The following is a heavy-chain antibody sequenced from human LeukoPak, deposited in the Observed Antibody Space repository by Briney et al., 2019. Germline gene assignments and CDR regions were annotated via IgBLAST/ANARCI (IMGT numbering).Heavy chain of an antibody. CDR3: ARGGYSSRPEDN. CDR1: GDSISSGGYY. D-gene: IGHD6-13*01. CDR2: IYHSGST. Sequence: SQTLSLTCTVSGDSISSGGYYWSWIRQPPGKGLEWIGYIYHSGSTYYNPSLKSRVTISVDRSKNQFSLKLSSVTAADTAVYYCARGGYSSRPEDNWGQGTLVTVSS. V-gene: IGHV4-30-2*01. J-gene: IGHJ4*02.